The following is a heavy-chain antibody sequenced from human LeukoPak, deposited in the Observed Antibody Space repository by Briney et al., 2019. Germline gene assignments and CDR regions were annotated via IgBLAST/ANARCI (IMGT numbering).Heavy chain of an antibody. J-gene: IGHJ4*02. D-gene: IGHD2-2*01. CDR3: ARVGYCSSSTCRNYFDY. CDR1: GFTFSSYE. CDR2: IGSSGSTI. Sequence: GGSLRLSCAASGFTFSSYEMNWVRQAPGKGLEWVSYIGSSGSTIYYADSVKGRFTISRDNAKNSLYLQMNSLRAEDTAVYYSARVGYCSSSTCRNYFDYWGQGTLVTVSS. V-gene: IGHV3-48*03.